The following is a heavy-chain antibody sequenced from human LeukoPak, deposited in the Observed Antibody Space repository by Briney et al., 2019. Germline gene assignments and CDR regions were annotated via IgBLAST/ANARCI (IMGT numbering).Heavy chain of an antibody. CDR2: IYYSGST. CDR3: ASGRYSSSYYYYMDV. J-gene: IGHJ6*03. V-gene: IGHV4-59*01. Sequence: PSETLSLTCTVSGGSISSYYWSWIRQPPGKGLEWIGYIYYSGSTNYNPSLKSRVTISVDTSKNQFSLKLSSVTAADTAVYYCASGRYSSSYYYYMDVWGKGTTVTVSS. D-gene: IGHD6-6*01. CDR1: GGSISSYY.